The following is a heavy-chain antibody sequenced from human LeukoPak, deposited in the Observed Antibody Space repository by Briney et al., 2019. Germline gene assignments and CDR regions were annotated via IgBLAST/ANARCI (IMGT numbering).Heavy chain of an antibody. CDR3: ARAAWFGEKTWYLDL. Sequence: GRSLRLSCAASGFTFNSYGMHWVRQAPGKGLEWVALIWFDASNPHYVDSVKGRFTISRENSKNTLFLQMDSLRAEDTAVYYCARAAWFGEKTWYLDLWGGGTLLTVSS. CDR1: GFTFNSYG. J-gene: IGHJ2*01. D-gene: IGHD3-10*01. CDR2: IWFDASNP. V-gene: IGHV3-33*08.